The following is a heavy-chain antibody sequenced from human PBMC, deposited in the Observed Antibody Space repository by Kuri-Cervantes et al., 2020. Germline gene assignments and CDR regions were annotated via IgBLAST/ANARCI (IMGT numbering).Heavy chain of an antibody. V-gene: IGHV3-30*04. CDR1: GFSFSVHA. J-gene: IGHJ4*02. D-gene: IGHD1-26*01. CDR2: VSHDGRNL. Sequence: GESLKNSCAASGFSFSVHAMHWVRQAPGKGLEWMAIVSHDGRNLYYADSVKGRFTTSRDNSRNTVYLQMNSLRLEDTAVYYCARDGEIVGGLDHWGQGTLVTVSS. CDR3: ARDGEIVGGLDH.